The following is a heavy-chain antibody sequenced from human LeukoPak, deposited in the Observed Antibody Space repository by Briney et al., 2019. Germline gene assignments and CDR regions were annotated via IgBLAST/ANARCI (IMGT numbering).Heavy chain of an antibody. D-gene: IGHD2-2*01. Sequence: ASVKVSCKASGYTFTGYYMHWVRQAPGQGLEWMGRINPNSGGTNYAQKFQGRVTMTRDTSISTAYMELSRLRSDDTAVYYCARDWWSFGGWDIVVVPASSEYGMDVWGQGTTVTVSS. CDR1: GYTFTGYY. CDR2: INPNSGGT. V-gene: IGHV1-2*06. CDR3: ARDWWSFGGWDIVVVPASSEYGMDV. J-gene: IGHJ6*02.